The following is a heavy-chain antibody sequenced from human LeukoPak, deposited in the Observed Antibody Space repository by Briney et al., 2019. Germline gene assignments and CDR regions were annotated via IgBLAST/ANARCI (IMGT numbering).Heavy chain of an antibody. V-gene: IGHV4-39*01. D-gene: IGHD6-19*01. J-gene: IGHJ6*01. CDR2: IYYSGST. CDR1: GGSISSSSYY. Sequence: PSETLSLTCTVSGGSISSSSYYWGWIRQPPGKGLEWIGSIYYSGSTYYSPSLKSRVTISVDTSKNQFSLKLSSVTAADTAVYYCARHHTAGWRVLDVWGQGTTVTVSS. CDR3: ARHHTAGWRVLDV.